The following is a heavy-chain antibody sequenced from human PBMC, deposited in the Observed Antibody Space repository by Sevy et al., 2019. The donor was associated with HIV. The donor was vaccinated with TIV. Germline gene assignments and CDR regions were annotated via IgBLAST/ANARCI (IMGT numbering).Heavy chain of an antibody. Sequence: GGSLRLSCAASGFSFDDYMMHWVRQAPGRGLEWVSGINWSGGGITYADSVKDRFTISRDNAKNSLYLQMNNLRAEDMALYYCATGDSRDTVGVGTFDVWGQRTMVTVSS. CDR1: GFSFDDYM. J-gene: IGHJ3*01. CDR3: ATGDSRDTVGVGTFDV. D-gene: IGHD3-10*01. CDR2: INWSGGGI. V-gene: IGHV3-9*03.